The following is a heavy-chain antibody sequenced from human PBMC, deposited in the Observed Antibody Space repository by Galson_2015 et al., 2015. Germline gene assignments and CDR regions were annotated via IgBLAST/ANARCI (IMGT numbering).Heavy chain of an antibody. CDR1: GFTVSSNY. CDR3: ARGQRSPYAFDI. V-gene: IGHV3-53*01. Sequence: SLRLSCAASGFTVSSNYMSWVRQAPGQGLEWVSVIYSGGSTYYADSVKGRFTISRDNSKNTLYLQMNSLRSEDTAVYYCARGQRSPYAFDIWGQGTMFTVSS. CDR2: IYSGGST. J-gene: IGHJ3*02.